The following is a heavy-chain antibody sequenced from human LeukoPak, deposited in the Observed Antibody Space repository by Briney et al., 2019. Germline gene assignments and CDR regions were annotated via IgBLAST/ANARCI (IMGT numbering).Heavy chain of an antibody. V-gene: IGHV4-39*07. CDR2: IYYSGST. CDR1: GGSISSSSHY. CDR3: ARDRGRYFDGPQTDY. Sequence: SETLSLTCTVSGGSISSSSHYWGWIRQPPGKGLEWIGSIYYSGSTYYNPSLKSRVTISLDTSRNQFSLKLTSVSAADTAVYYCARDRGRYFDGPQTDYWGQGILVTVSS. J-gene: IGHJ4*02. D-gene: IGHD3-9*01.